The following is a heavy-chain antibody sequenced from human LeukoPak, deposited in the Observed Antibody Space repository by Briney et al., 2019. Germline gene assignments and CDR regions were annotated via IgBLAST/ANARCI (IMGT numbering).Heavy chain of an antibody. CDR2: ISASGGST. V-gene: IGHV3-23*01. CDR3: AKGYCSSTNCKESFFDY. J-gene: IGHJ4*02. CDR1: GFTFSSYA. Sequence: PGGSLRLSCAASGFTFSSYAMNWVRQAPGKGLEWVLTISASGGSTYYFVKGRFTISRDNSKNTLYLQMNSLRAEDTAVYYCAKGYCSSTNCKESFFDYWGQGTLVTVSS. D-gene: IGHD2-2*01.